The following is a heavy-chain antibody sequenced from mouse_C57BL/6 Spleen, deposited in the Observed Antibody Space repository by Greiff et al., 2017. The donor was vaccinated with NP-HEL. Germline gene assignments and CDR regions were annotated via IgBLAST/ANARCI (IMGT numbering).Heavy chain of an antibody. CDR3: ATDSFYYYGSSYPFDY. V-gene: IGHV1-64*01. D-gene: IGHD1-1*01. J-gene: IGHJ2*01. Sequence: QVQLQQPGAELVKPGASVKLSCKASGYTFTSYWMHWVKQRPGQGLEWIGMIHPNSGSTNYNEKFKSKATLTVDKSSSTAYMQLSSLTSEDSAVYYCATDSFYYYGSSYPFDYWGQGTTLTVSS. CDR1: GYTFTSYW. CDR2: IHPNSGST.